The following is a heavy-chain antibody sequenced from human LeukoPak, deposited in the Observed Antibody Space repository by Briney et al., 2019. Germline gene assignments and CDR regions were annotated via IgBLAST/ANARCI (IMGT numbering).Heavy chain of an antibody. D-gene: IGHD6-13*01. CDR1: GFTFSTSA. CDR3: SSMDA. Sequence: GGSLRLSCAASGFTFSTSAISWVRQAPGKGLEWVSGISGSGGSTYYADSVKGRFTISRDNSKNTLYLQMNSLTAEDTAVYYCSSMDAWGKGTMVTVSS. V-gene: IGHV3-23*01. CDR2: ISGSGGST. J-gene: IGHJ6*03.